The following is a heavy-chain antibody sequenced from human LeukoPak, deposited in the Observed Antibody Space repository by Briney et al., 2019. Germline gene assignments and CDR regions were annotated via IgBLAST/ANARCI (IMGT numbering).Heavy chain of an antibody. Sequence: ASVKVSCKVSGYTLTELSMHWVRQAPGKGLEWMGGFDPEDGETIYAQKFQGRVTMTRDMSTSTVYMELSSLRSEDTAVYYCARDSYYDSSGSYDYWGQGTLVTVSS. D-gene: IGHD3-22*01. V-gene: IGHV1-24*01. CDR3: ARDSYYDSSGSYDY. CDR2: FDPEDGET. CDR1: GYTLTELS. J-gene: IGHJ4*02.